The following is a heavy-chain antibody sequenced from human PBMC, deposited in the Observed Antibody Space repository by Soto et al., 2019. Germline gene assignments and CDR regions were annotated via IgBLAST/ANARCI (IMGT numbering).Heavy chain of an antibody. CDR1: GFTFSSYA. CDR3: ARDGGWNEYYYYGMDV. Sequence: GGSLRLSCAASGFTFSSYAMHWVRQAPGKGLEWVAVISYDGSNKYYADSVKGRFTISRDNSKNTLYLQMNSLRAEDTAVYYCARDGGWNEYYYYGMDVWGQGTTVTVSS. CDR2: ISYDGSNK. V-gene: IGHV3-30-3*01. J-gene: IGHJ6*02. D-gene: IGHD1-1*01.